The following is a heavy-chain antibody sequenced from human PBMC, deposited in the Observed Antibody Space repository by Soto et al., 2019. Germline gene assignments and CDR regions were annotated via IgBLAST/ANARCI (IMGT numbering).Heavy chain of an antibody. J-gene: IGHJ5*02. CDR2: IKQDSSET. CDR1: GFTFSSYW. CDR3: VTDCRQLSGA. D-gene: IGHD1-1*01. V-gene: IGHV3-7*03. Sequence: EVLLVESGGGLVQPGGSLRLSCAASGFTFSSYWMSWARQGPGKGLEWVAVIKQDSSETYYVDSVKGRFTVSRDNARKSLYLQMNTLRFETTAVYYCVTDCRQLSGAWGQGVLVTVSS.